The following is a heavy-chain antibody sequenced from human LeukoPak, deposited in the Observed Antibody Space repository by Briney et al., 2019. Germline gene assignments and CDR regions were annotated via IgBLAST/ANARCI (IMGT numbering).Heavy chain of an antibody. V-gene: IGHV6-1*01. CDR1: GDSVSSSRSA. CDR2: TYYRSGWYN. Sequence: SQTLSLTCVISGDSVSSSRSAWNWIRQSPSRSLEWLGRTYYRSGWYNDYAVSVKSRITISPDTSKNQFSLQLNSLTPEDTAVYFCARVNSWTEEPDTGFDYWGQGTLVTVSS. D-gene: IGHD1-14*01. CDR3: ARVNSWTEEPDTGFDY. J-gene: IGHJ4*02.